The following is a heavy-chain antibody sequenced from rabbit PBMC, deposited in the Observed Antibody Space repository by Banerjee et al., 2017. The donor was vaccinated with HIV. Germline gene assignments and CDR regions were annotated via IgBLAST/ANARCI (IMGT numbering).Heavy chain of an antibody. J-gene: IGHJ4*01. CDR1: GFSFSDYW. Sequence: QEQLEESGGGLVQPEGSLTLSCKASGFSFSDYWMCWVRQAPGKGLEWIACFYDGSSGSTYYASWAKGRFTISKASSTTVTLQMTSLTAADTATYFCARGDPGYGTYGYVDYFNLWGQGTLVTVS. V-gene: IGHV1S45*01. D-gene: IGHD7-1*01. CDR2: FYDGSSGST. CDR3: ARGDPGYGTYGYVDYFNL.